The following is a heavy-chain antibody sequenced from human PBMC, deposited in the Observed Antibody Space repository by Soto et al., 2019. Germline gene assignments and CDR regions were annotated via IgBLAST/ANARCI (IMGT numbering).Heavy chain of an antibody. D-gene: IGHD3-22*01. CDR3: AKIFDSGAYWGSDDYSFGMDV. CDR2: ISVGGGAT. Sequence: EVQLLESGGGLVQPGGSLRLSCAASGFTFSTYAMSWVRQAPGKGLEWVSYISVGGGATKYVDPVKGRFTITRDNSKNTLFLEMNSLGAEDADMYYCAKIFDSGAYWGSDDYSFGMDVWGQGTTVTVSS. J-gene: IGHJ6*02. CDR1: GFTFSTYA. V-gene: IGHV3-23*01.